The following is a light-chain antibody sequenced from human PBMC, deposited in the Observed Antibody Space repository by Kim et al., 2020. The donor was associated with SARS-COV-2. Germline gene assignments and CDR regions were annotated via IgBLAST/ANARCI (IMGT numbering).Light chain of an antibody. CDR2: DNN. CDR3: VTWDRSLSAVV. J-gene: IGLJ2*01. CDR1: SFNIGNND. Sequence: PGQKVTISCSGSFNIGNNDVSWYQQFPRTDPKLLIYDNNKRPSGIPDRFSGSKSGMSATLGITGLQTGDEADYYCVTWDRSLSAVVFGGGTQLTVL. V-gene: IGLV1-51*01.